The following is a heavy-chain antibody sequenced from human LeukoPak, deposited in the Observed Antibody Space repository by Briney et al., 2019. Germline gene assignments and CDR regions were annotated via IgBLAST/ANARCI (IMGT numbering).Heavy chain of an antibody. J-gene: IGHJ4*02. CDR2: ISSSGSTI. V-gene: IGHV3-48*03. CDR1: GFTFSSYE. CDR3: ARRGTAMGYFDY. Sequence: GGSLRLSCAASGFTFSSYEMNWVRQAPGKGLEWVSYISSSGSTIYYADSVEGRFTISRDNAKNSLYLQMNSLRAEDTAVYYCARRGTAMGYFDYWGQGTLVTVSS. D-gene: IGHD5-18*01.